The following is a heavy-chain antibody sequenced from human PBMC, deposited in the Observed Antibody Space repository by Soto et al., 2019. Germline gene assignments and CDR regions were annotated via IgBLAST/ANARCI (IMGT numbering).Heavy chain of an antibody. CDR3: ARGGGWVGEASFDT. CDR2: INAGNGRE. D-gene: IGHD3-10*01. J-gene: IGHJ4*02. V-gene: IGHV1-3*01. Sequence: QVQLEQSGAEVKKPGASVKVSCQTSGYTFTSYTLHWVRQAPGQGLEWLGWINAGNGREKYSQRFQDRVSLSTDRSTRTAFMEIRDLRSEDTAVYFCARGGGWVGEASFDTWGQGTLVIVSS. CDR1: GYTFTSYT.